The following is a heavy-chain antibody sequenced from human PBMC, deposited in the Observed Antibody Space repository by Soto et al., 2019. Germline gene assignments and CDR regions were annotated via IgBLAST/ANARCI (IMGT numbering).Heavy chain of an antibody. D-gene: IGHD3-10*01. CDR3: ARAITMVRGVIPWFDP. J-gene: IGHJ5*02. Sequence: SETLSVTCTVSGGSISSSSYCWGWNSKPPGKGLEWIGSIYYSGSTYYNPSLKSRVTISVDTSKNQFSLKLSSVTAADTAVYYCARAITMVRGVIPWFDPWGQGTLVTVSS. CDR2: IYYSGST. CDR1: GGSISSSSYC. V-gene: IGHV4-39*01.